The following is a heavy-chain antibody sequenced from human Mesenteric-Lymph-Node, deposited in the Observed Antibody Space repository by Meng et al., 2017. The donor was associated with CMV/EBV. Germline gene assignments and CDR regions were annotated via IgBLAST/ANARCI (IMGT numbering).Heavy chain of an antibody. J-gene: IGHJ5*02. CDR3: ARAFIAAAASGDWFDP. Sequence: SETLSLTCTVSGGSITSTDYYWGWIRQPPGKGLEWIGSVYYSGSGYYNPSLKSRVIISVDTSKNQFSLKLSSVTAADTAVYYCARAFIAAAASGDWFDPWGQGTLVTVSS. CDR2: VYYSGSG. V-gene: IGHV4-39*07. CDR1: GGSITSTDYY. D-gene: IGHD6-13*01.